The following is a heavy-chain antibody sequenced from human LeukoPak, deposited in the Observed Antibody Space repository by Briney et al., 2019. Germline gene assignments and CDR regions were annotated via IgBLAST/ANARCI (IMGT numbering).Heavy chain of an antibody. CDR3: ARLSSGSYYFDY. Sequence: SETLSLSCAVYGGSFSGYYWSWIRQPPGKGLEWIGEINHSESTNYNPSLKSRVTISVDTSKNQFSLKLSSVTAADTAVYYCARLSSGSYYFDYWGQGTLVTVSS. D-gene: IGHD1-26*01. CDR2: INHSEST. J-gene: IGHJ4*02. CDR1: GGSFSGYY. V-gene: IGHV4-34*01.